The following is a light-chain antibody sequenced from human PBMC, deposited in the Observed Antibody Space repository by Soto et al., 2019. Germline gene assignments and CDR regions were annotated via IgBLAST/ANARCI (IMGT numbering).Light chain of an antibody. CDR2: EVT. CDR1: SSDVGAYNY. J-gene: IGLJ1*01. CDR3: SSYAGNNHYV. Sequence: QSALTQPPSASGSPGQSVAISCTGTSSDVGAYNYVSWYQQQPGKAPRLIIYEVTKRPSGVPDRFSGSKSGNTASLTVSGLQAEDEADYYCSSYAGNNHYVFGTGTKLTVL. V-gene: IGLV2-8*01.